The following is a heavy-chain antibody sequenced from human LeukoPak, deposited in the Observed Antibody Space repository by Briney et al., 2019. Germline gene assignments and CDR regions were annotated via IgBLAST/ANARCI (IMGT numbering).Heavy chain of an antibody. CDR1: GFTFSSYS. CDR3: ARDLYCSGGSFYAFDY. D-gene: IGHD2-15*01. J-gene: IGHJ4*02. CDR2: ISSSSSYI. Sequence: GGSLRLSCAASGFTFSSYSMNWVRQAPGKGLEWVSSISSSSSYIYYADSVKGRFTISRDNAKNSLYLQMNSLRAEDTAVYYWARDLYCSGGSFYAFDYWGQGTLVTVSS. V-gene: IGHV3-21*01.